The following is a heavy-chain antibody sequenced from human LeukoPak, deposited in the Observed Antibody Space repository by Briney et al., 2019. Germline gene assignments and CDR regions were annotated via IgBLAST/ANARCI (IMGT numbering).Heavy chain of an antibody. D-gene: IGHD6-13*01. J-gene: IGHJ5*02. CDR3: ASAPRYSSSWTNNWFDP. Sequence: VKVSFMASLGTFTIYTISSVRQAPGQGGEWVGRSFPMFGTANYAQNVQGRVTITADESTSTDYMELSSLRSEDTDVYFCASAPRYSSSWTNNWFDPWGQGTLVTVSS. CDR1: LGTFTIYT. V-gene: IGHV1-69*13. CDR2: SFPMFGTA.